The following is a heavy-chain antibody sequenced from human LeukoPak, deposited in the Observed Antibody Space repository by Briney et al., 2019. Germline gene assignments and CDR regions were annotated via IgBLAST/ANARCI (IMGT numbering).Heavy chain of an antibody. Sequence: GGSLRLSCAASGFTFSTYAMTWVRQAPGKGLEWVSSITGNGGSTYYADSVKGRFTISRDNSKNTLYLQMNSLRAEDTAVYHCARDSGSYLEPTDYWGQGTLVTVSP. CDR2: ITGNGGST. CDR3: ARDSGSYLEPTDY. V-gene: IGHV3-23*01. CDR1: GFTFSTYA. D-gene: IGHD1-26*01. J-gene: IGHJ4*02.